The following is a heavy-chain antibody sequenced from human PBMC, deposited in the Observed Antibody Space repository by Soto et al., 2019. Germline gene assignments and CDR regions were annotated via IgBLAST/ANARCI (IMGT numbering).Heavy chain of an antibody. D-gene: IGHD5-12*01. V-gene: IGHV1-69*12. CDR3: ARGNHRWLQLGYFDL. J-gene: IGHJ2*01. CDR1: GGTFSSYT. CDR2: IIPIFGTA. Sequence: QVQLVQSGAEVKKPGSSVTVSCKASGGTFSSYTISCVRQAPGQGLEWMGGIIPIFGTANYAQKFQGRVTITADESTSTAYMELSSLRSEDTAVYYCARGNHRWLQLGYFDLWGRGTLVTVSS.